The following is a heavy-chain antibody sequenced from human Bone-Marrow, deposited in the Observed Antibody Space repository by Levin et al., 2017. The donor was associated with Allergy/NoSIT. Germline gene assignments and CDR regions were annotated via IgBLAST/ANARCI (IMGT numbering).Heavy chain of an antibody. D-gene: IGHD3-10*01. J-gene: IGHJ3*02. Sequence: ASETLSLTCAVYGGSFSGYYWSWIRQPPGKGLEWIGEINHSGSTNYNPSLKSRVTISVDTSKNQFSLKLSSVTAADTAVYYCARANVLLWFGESSDAFDIWGQGTMVTVSS. CDR3: ARANVLLWFGESSDAFDI. CDR1: GGSFSGYY. V-gene: IGHV4-34*01. CDR2: INHSGST.